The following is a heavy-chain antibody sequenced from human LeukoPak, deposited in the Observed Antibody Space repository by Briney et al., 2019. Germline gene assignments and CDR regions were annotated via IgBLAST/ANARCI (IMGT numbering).Heavy chain of an antibody. CDR2: MYHSGNI. V-gene: IGHV4-38-2*02. D-gene: IGHD3-3*01. Sequence: PSETLSLTCTVSDYSISSGYYWGWIRQPPGKGLEWIGSMYHSGNIYYNPSLSSRVSISVDTSKNQFSLKLSSVTAADTAVYYCARVGVSYYDFWSGYGPFDYWGQGTLVTVSS. J-gene: IGHJ4*02. CDR1: DYSISSGYY. CDR3: ARVGVSYYDFWSGYGPFDY.